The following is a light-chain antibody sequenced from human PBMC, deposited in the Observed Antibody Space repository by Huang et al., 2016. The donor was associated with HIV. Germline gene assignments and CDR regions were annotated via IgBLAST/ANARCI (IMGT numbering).Light chain of an antibody. CDR3: QQRSNWPPLT. Sequence: EIVLTQSPATLSLSPGERATLSCRASQSVSKYLAWYQQKPGEAPRLLIYDASNRATVIPARCSGSGSGTDFTLTISSLEPEDSAVYYCQQRSNWPPLTFGGGTKVEI. CDR2: DAS. V-gene: IGKV3-11*01. J-gene: IGKJ4*01. CDR1: QSVSKY.